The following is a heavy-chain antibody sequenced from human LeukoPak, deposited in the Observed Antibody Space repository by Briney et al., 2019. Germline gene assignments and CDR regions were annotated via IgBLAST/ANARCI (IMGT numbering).Heavy chain of an antibody. CDR3: ARDRIVVVPAASNYYYGMDV. V-gene: IGHV4-30-4*01. Sequence: SETLSLTCTVSGGSISSGDYYWSWIRQPPGKGLGWIGYIYYSGSTYYNPSLKSRVTISVDTSKNQFSLKLSSVTAADTAVYYCARDRIVVVPAASNYYYGMDVWGQGTTVTVSS. D-gene: IGHD2-2*01. CDR1: GGSISSGDYY. CDR2: IYYSGST. J-gene: IGHJ6*02.